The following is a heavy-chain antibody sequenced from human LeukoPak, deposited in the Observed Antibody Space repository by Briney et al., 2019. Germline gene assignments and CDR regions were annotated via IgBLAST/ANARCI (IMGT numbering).Heavy chain of an antibody. J-gene: IGHJ4*02. V-gene: IGHV4-39*01. CDR1: GGSISSSSYY. Sequence: PSETLSLTCTVSGGSISSSSYYWGWIRQPPGKGLEWIGSIYYSGSTYYNPSLKSRVTISVDTSKNQFSLKLSSVTAADTAVYYCASHLYDSSGYYPQEFDYWGQGTLVTVSS. D-gene: IGHD3-22*01. CDR3: ASHLYDSSGYYPQEFDY. CDR2: IYYSGST.